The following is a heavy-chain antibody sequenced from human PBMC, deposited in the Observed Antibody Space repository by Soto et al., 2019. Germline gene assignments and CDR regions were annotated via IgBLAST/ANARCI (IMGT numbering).Heavy chain of an antibody. V-gene: IGHV1-69*13. D-gene: IGHD5-18*01. CDR1: GGTFSSYA. J-gene: IGHJ5*02. CDR2: IIPIFGTA. Sequence: SVKVSCKASGGTFSSYAISWVRQAPGQGLEWMGGIIPIFGTANYAQKFQGRVTITADESTSTAYMELSSLRSEDTAVYYCANSPQHGYRYGFNWFDPWGQGTLVTVSS. CDR3: ANSPQHGYRYGFNWFDP.